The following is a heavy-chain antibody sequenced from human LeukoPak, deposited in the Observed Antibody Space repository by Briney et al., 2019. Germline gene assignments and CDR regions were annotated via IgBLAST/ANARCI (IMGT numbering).Heavy chain of an antibody. J-gene: IGHJ4*02. CDR3: ARGYYDTLTGDYYFDY. D-gene: IGHD3-9*01. V-gene: IGHV3-53*01. CDR2: IYDGGST. Sequence: GGSLRLSCAASGFTVSNTFMSWVRLAPGKGLEWVSVIYDGGSTYYADSVKGRFTISRDISKNTVYLQMNSLRAEDTAVYYCARGYYDTLTGDYYFDYWGQGTQVTVSS. CDR1: GFTVSNTF.